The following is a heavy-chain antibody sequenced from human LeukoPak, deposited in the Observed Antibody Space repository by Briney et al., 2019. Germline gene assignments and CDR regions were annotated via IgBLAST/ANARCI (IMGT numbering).Heavy chain of an antibody. V-gene: IGHV3-9*01. CDR2: ISWNSGSI. D-gene: IGHD6-6*01. CDR1: GFTFDDYA. CDR3: AKERSSSFDY. J-gene: IGHJ4*02. Sequence: GRSLRLSCAASGFTFDDYAMHWVRQAPGKDLEWVSGISWNSGSIGYADSVKGRFTISRDNAKNSLYLQMNSLRAEDTALYYCAKERSSSFDYWGQGTLVTVSS.